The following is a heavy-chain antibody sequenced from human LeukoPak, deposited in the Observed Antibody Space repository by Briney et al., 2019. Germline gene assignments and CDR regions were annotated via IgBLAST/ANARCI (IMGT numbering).Heavy chain of an antibody. CDR3: ARGGGAVAGSYWYFDF. V-gene: IGHV6-1*01. J-gene: IGHJ2*01. Sequence: SQTLSLTFAISGDSVSSNSAAWNWIRQSPSRGLEWLGRTYYRSKWYNDYAVSVKSRITINPDTSKNQFSLQLNSVTPEDTAVYYCARGGGAVAGSYWYFDFWGRGTLVTVSS. CDR1: GDSVSSNSAA. D-gene: IGHD6-19*01. CDR2: TYYRSKWYN.